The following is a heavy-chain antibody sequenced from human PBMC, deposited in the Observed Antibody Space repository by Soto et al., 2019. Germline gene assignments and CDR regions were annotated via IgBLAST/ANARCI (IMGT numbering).Heavy chain of an antibody. D-gene: IGHD1-26*01. CDR3: ARDQGATVLAFGI. CDR1: GGTFSSYT. Sequence: QVQLVQSGAEVKKPGSSVKVSCKASGGTFSSYTISWVRQAPGQGLEWMGRIIPILGIANYAQKFQGRVKITADKSTSTAYMELSSLSSEDTAVYYCARDQGATVLAFGIWGQGTTVTVS. V-gene: IGHV1-69*08. J-gene: IGHJ3*02. CDR2: IIPILGIA.